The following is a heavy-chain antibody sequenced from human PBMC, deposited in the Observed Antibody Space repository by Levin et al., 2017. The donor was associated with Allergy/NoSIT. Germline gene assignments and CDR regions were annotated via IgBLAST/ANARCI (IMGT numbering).Heavy chain of an antibody. D-gene: IGHD3-10*01. CDR3: ARDNIGLPDAFDI. J-gene: IGHJ3*02. Sequence: SCAASGFTFDDYAMHWVRQAPGKGLEWVSGISWNSGSIGYADSVQGRFTISRDNAKNSLYLQMNSLRTEDTALYYCARDNIGLPDAFDIWGKGTMVIVSS. V-gene: IGHV3-9*01. CDR2: ISWNSGSI. CDR1: GFTFDDYA.